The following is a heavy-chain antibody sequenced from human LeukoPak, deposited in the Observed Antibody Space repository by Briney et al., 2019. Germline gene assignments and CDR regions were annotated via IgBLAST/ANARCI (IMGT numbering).Heavy chain of an antibody. Sequence: ASVKVSCKASGYTFTDYYIHWVRQAPGQGLEWMGWINPNSGGTKYAQKFQGRVTMTRDTSISTAYMELSRLRSDDTAVYYCARGCHYQLLIFLYYYMDVWGKGTTVTISS. D-gene: IGHD2-2*01. CDR2: INPNSGGT. V-gene: IGHV1-2*02. CDR3: ARGCHYQLLIFLYYYMDV. CDR1: GYTFTDYY. J-gene: IGHJ6*03.